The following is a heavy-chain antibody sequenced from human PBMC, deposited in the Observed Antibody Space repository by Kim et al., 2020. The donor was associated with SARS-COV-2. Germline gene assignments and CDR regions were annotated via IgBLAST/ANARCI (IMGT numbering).Heavy chain of an antibody. V-gene: IGHV4-34*01. J-gene: IGHJ2*01. CDR1: GVSFSGYY. CDR3: ASGPIAAAGARRIWYFDL. D-gene: IGHD6-13*01. CDR2: INHSGST. Sequence: SETLSLTCAVSGVSFSGYYWSWIRQPPGKGLEWIGEINHSGSTNYNPSLKRLVTISVATSKDQFSLKLSSVPAADTAVYYCASGPIAAAGARRIWYFDLWGRGTLVTVSS.